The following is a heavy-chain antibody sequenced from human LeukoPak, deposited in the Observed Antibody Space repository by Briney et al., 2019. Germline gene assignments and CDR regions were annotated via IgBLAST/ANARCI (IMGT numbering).Heavy chain of an antibody. V-gene: IGHV1-46*01. D-gene: IGHD3-3*01. CDR3: ARDLRTYYDFWSGLDAFDI. CDR2: INPSGGST. J-gene: IGHJ3*02. CDR1: GYTFTSYY. Sequence: ASVKVSCKASGYTFTSYYMHWVRQAPGQGLEWMGIINPSGGSTSYAQKFQGRVTMTRDTSTSTAYMELRSLRSDDTAVYYCARDLRTYYDFWSGLDAFDIWGQGTMVTVSS.